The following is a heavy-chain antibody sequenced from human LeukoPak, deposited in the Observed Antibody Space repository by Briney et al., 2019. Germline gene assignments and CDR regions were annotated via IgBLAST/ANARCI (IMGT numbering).Heavy chain of an antibody. V-gene: IGHV3-7*01. Sequence: QSGGSLRLSCAASGFSFSSYWMSWVRQAPGKGLEWVADIKQDGSEKYYVDSVKGRFTISRDNSKNTMYLQMNSLRAEDTAVYYCARENLRGIDYWGQGTLVTVSS. D-gene: IGHD3-10*01. CDR2: IKQDGSEK. CDR3: ARENLRGIDY. CDR1: GFSFSSYW. J-gene: IGHJ4*02.